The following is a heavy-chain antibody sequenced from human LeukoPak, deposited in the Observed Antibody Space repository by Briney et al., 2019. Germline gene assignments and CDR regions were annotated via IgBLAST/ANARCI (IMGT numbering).Heavy chain of an antibody. CDR1: GCTFTSYR. J-gene: IGHJ4*02. CDR3: ARDWDRTAYCGGDCSPDY. V-gene: IGHV1-18*01. D-gene: IGHD2-21*02. CDR2: ISVYNGNT. Sequence: SVTVSLKSTGCTFTSYRISWVRQPRGQGREWMGLISVYNGNTNYAQKLQGRVTMTTDTSTSTAYMELRSLRSDDTAVSYCARDWDRTAYCGGDCSPDYWGQGTLVTVSS.